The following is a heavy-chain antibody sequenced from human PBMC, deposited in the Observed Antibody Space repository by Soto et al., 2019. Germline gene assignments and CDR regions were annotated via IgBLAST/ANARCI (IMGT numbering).Heavy chain of an antibody. J-gene: IGHJ5*02. D-gene: IGHD3-3*01. CDR3: ARVGDYDFWSGYWVDP. CDR2: IYYSGST. V-gene: IGHV4-59*01. CDR1: GGSISSYY. Sequence: SETLSLTCTVSGGSISSYYWSWIRQPPGKGLEWIGYIYYSGSTNYNPSLKSRVTISVDTSKNQFSLKLSSVTDADTAVYYCARVGDYDFWSGYWVDPWGQGTLVTVSS.